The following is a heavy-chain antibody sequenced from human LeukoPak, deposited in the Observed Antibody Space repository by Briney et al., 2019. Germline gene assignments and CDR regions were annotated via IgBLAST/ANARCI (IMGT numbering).Heavy chain of an antibody. CDR2: NNWNGATT. D-gene: IGHD1-1*01. V-gene: IGHV3-20*04. Sequence: GRSLRLSCAPSRFTFDDHGMTWVRQVPGKGLEWVSNNWNGATTNYPDSVKGRFTISRDNAMNSLYLQMNSLRAEDTAFYYCARLKINHGWKGGMDYWGQGTLVTVSS. CDR3: ARLKINHGWKGGMDY. CDR1: RFTFDDHG. J-gene: IGHJ4*02.